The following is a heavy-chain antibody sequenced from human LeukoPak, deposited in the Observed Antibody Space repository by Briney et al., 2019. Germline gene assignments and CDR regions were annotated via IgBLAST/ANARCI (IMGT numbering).Heavy chain of an antibody. CDR2: IKQDGSEK. J-gene: IGHJ6*03. CDR1: GFTFSSYW. D-gene: IGHD6-19*01. V-gene: IGHV3-7*01. CDR3: AKDGGSGWYYSYYYYYMDV. Sequence: PGGSLRLSCAASGFTFSSYWMNWVRQAPGKGLEWVANIKQDGSEKYYVDSVKGRFTISRDNAKNSLFLQMNSLRAEDTAVYYCAKDGGSGWYYSYYYYYMDVWGKGTTVTISS.